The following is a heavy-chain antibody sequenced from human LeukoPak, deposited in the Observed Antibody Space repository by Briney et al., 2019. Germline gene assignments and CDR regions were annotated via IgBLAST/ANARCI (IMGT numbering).Heavy chain of an antibody. CDR1: GGTFSSYA. D-gene: IGHD6-19*01. J-gene: IGHJ4*02. CDR3: ARDGTAVAGIHY. CDR2: IWYDGSNK. Sequence: SCKASGGTFSSYAISWVRQAPGKGLEWVAVIWYDGSNKYYADSVKGRFTISRDNSKNTLYLQMNSLRAEDTAVYYCARDGTAVAGIHYWGQGTLVTVSS. V-gene: IGHV3-33*01.